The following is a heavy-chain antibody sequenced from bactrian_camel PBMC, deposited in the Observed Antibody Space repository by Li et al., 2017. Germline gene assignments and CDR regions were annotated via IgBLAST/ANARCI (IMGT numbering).Heavy chain of an antibody. CDR2: IDRQGSI. D-gene: IGHD2*01. CDR1: GFFVSDYC. V-gene: IGHV3S53*01. Sequence: HVQLVESGGGSVQAGGSLRLSCAASGFFVSDYCMAWFRQAPGMEREGVAAIDRQGSIDYADSVKGRFTISKDTGKDVLTLQMDGLKPEDTAMYYCAADFGPYCSGSYLARRANFEGQGTQVTVS. J-gene: IGHJ4*01.